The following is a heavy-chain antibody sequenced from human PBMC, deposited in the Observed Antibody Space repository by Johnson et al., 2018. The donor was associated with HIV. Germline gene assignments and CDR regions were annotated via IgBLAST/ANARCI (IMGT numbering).Heavy chain of an antibody. D-gene: IGHD2-15*01. CDR3: AKEALRGGEYDAFDI. CDR1: GFTFSNYG. Sequence: QVQLVESGGGVVRPGGSLRLSCEVSGFTFSNYGMHWVRQAPGKGLEWVAFIRYDGSNKYYADSMKGRFTIFRDNSKNTLYMQMKSLRVEDTAVYYCAKEALRGGEYDAFDIWGQGTMVTVS. CDR2: IRYDGSNK. V-gene: IGHV3-30*02. J-gene: IGHJ3*02.